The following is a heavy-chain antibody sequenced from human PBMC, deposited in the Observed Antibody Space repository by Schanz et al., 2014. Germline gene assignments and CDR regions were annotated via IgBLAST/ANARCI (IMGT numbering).Heavy chain of an antibody. V-gene: IGHV1-69*04. CDR3: ARGGVVTPHFEH. CDR1: EDPFNNSA. D-gene: IGHD1-26*01. CDR2: IIPGLDTA. J-gene: IGHJ4*02. Sequence: QVQLVQSGAEVKKPGSSVKVSCKASEDPFNNSAINWVRQAPGQGLEWMGRIIPGLDTANYAQKLQGRVTITADKSTSTAYMELNSLRSEDAAVYYCARGGVVTPHFEHWGQGTLVSVSS.